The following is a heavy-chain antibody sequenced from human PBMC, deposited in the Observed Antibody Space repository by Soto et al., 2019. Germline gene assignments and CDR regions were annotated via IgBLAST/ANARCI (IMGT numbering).Heavy chain of an antibody. J-gene: IGHJ4*02. CDR3: AKVPLESADLDY. D-gene: IGHD2-2*01. CDR2: ISHNSSYT. CDR1: GFSFSSPT. Sequence: GGSRRLPFQAYGFSFSSPTPPWVGQPPGMRPDWISSISHNSSYTYYAECVKGRFTISRDNSKNTLYLPMNNLRAENTTLYYCAKVPLESADLDYWGQGTGVSVSS. V-gene: IGHV3-23*01.